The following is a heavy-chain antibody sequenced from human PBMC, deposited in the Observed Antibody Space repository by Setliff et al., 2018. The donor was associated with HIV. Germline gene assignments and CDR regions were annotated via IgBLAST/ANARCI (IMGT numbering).Heavy chain of an antibody. V-gene: IGHV4-59*01. CDR3: ARQVGNKVLFDS. CDR1: GDSISSYY. CDR2: IYYSGST. J-gene: IGHJ4*02. Sequence: SETLSLTCTVPGDSISSYYWSWIRQPPEKGLEWIGYIYYSGSTNYNPSLKSRVTISVDTSKNQFSLKLSSVTAADTAVYYCARQVGNKVLFDSWGQGTLVTVSS. D-gene: IGHD7-27*01.